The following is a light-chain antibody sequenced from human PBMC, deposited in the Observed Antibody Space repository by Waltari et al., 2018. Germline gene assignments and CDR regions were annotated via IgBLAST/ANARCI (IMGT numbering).Light chain of an antibody. V-gene: IGLV4-69*01. J-gene: IGLJ3*02. CDR1: SGHSSNI. CDR3: QTGGHGTWV. Sequence: QLVLTQSPSASASLGASVRLTCTLDSGHSSNIIAWHQQQPEKGPRYLMKVNSDGSHSKGGEIPDRSSGAGSGAERYLTIASVQSEEEADYYCQTGGHGTWVFGGGTKLTVL. CDR2: VNSDGSH.